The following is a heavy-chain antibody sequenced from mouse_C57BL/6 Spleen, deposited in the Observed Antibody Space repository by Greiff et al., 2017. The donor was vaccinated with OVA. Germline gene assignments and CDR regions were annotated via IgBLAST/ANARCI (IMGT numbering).Heavy chain of an antibody. J-gene: IGHJ4*01. V-gene: IGHV5-4*01. Sequence: EVKLVESGGGLVKPGGSLKLSCAASGFTFSSYAMSWVRQTPEKRLEWVATISDGGSYTYYTDNVKGRFTMTRDNATSTLSLQMSLLKSEDTAMYYCARENAMDYWGQGTSVTVSS. CDR1: GFTFSSYA. CDR2: ISDGGSYT. CDR3: ARENAMDY.